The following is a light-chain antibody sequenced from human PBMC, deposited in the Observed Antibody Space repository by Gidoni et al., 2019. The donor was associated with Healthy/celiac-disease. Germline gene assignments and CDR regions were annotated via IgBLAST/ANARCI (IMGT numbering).Light chain of an antibody. CDR2: GAS. CDR3: QRYYSTPLVT. J-gene: IGKJ3*01. Sequence: DIVMTESPYSLAVSLGERATFNCKSSQSVLYSSNYKNYLAWSQQKPGQPPKVLTHGASTRESGVPNRFAGCGSRSDLTLTISSMQAEHVAVYYCQRYYSTPLVTFXPXTKVDIK. V-gene: IGKV4-1*01. CDR1: QSVLYSSNYKNY.